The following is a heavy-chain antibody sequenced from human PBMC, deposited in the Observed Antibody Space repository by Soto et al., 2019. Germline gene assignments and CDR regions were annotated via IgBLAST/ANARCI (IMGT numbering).Heavy chain of an antibody. D-gene: IGHD3-9*01. CDR1: GGTFSSYA. V-gene: IGHV1-69*13. J-gene: IGHJ6*02. CDR2: IIPIFGTA. CDR3: ARDHYDILTGYSNYYGMDV. Sequence: GASVKVSCKASGGTFSSYAISWVRQAPGQGLEWMGGIIPIFGTANYAQKFQGRVTITADESTSTAYMELSSLRSEDTAVYYCARDHYDILTGYSNYYGMDVWGQGTTVTVSS.